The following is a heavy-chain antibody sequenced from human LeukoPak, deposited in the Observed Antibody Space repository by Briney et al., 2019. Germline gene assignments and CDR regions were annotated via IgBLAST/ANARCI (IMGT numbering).Heavy chain of an antibody. J-gene: IGHJ4*02. CDR3: AAKGNGYTGIYVFAH. CDR1: GFGVSSNY. Sequence: GGSLRLSCAASGFGVSSNYMSWVRRAPGKGLEWVSVLYASGITKYADSVKGRFTISRDTSDNTLNLQMNGLGAEDSAVYYCAAKGNGYTGIYVFAHWGQGTLVTVSA. V-gene: IGHV3-66*01. CDR2: LYASGIT. D-gene: IGHD1-26*01.